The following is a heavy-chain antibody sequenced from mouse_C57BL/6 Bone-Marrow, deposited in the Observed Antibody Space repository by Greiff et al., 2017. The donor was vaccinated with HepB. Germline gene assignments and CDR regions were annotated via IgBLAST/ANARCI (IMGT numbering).Heavy chain of an antibody. D-gene: IGHD1-1*01. V-gene: IGHV1-55*01. CDR3: ARSTVQPFFAY. Sequence: VQLQQPGAELVKPGASVKMSCKASGYTFTSYWITWVKQRPGQGLEWIGDIYPGSGSTNYTEKFKSKATLTVDTSSSTAYMRLSSLTAEDSADYYCARSTVQPFFAYWGQGTTLTVSS. J-gene: IGHJ2*01. CDR1: GYTFTSYW. CDR2: IYPGSGST.